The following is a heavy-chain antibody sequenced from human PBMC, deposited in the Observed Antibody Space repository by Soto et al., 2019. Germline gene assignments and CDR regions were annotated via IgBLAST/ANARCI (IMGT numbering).Heavy chain of an antibody. CDR1: GYSFTSYW. J-gene: IGHJ4*02. CDR2: IYPGDSDT. Sequence: GESLKISCKGSGYSFTSYWIGWVRQMPGKGLEWVGIIYPGDSDTRYSPSFEGQVTITADKTTTTAYLQWSSLKASDTAMYYCTRSLPTPDFWGQGTLVTVSS. V-gene: IGHV5-51*01. CDR3: TRSLPTPDF.